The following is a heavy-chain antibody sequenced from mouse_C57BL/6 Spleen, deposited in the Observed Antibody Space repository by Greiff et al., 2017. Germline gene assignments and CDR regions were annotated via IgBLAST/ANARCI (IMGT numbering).Heavy chain of an antibody. CDR1: GYTFTSYW. D-gene: IGHD2-1*01. Sequence: LQQSGASVKMSCKASGYTFTSYWITWVKQRPGQGLEWIGDIYPGSGSTNYNEKFKSKATLTVDTSSSTAYMQLSSLTSEDSAVYYCARWGIYGNSYYFDYWGQGTTLTVSS. CDR2: IYPGSGST. V-gene: IGHV1-55*01. J-gene: IGHJ2*01. CDR3: ARWGIYGNSYYFDY.